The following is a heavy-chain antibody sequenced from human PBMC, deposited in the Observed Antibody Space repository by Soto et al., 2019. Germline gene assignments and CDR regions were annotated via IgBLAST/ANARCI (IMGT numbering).Heavy chain of an antibody. CDR1: GFSLSTGGVG. V-gene: IGHV2-5*02. Sequence: QITLKESGPTLVKPTQTLTLTCTISGFSLSTGGVGVGWIRQPPGKALEWLALIYWDDDKRYSPCLKSRLTITKDNSKSKVVLTMINLDHVDTATYYCVHSRCGGDCLQSYSAHYYYGLDVWGQGTTVTVSS. CDR3: VHSRCGGDCLQSYSAHYYYGLDV. D-gene: IGHD2-21*02. CDR2: IYWDDDK. J-gene: IGHJ6*02.